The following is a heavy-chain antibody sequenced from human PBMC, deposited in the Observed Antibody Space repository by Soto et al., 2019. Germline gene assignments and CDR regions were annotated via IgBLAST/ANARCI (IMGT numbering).Heavy chain of an antibody. V-gene: IGHV1-3*01. Sequence: VAVKVSCKASGYTFTSYAMHWVRQAPGQRLEWMGWINAGNGNTKHSQKFQGRVTITRDTSASTAYMELSSLRSEDTAVYYCARASIVVVVASYYYGMDVWGQGTTVTVSS. CDR3: ARASIVVVVASYYYGMDV. D-gene: IGHD2-15*01. J-gene: IGHJ6*02. CDR1: GYTFTSYA. CDR2: INAGNGNT.